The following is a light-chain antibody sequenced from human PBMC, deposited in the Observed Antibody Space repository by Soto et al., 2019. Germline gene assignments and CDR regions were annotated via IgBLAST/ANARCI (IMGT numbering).Light chain of an antibody. V-gene: IGKV1-39*01. CDR1: QSISNY. J-gene: IGKJ4*01. Sequence: DIQMTQSPSSLSASVGDRVIITCRTSQSISNYLNWYQHKPGKAPKVLISAASNLQSGVPSRFSGSGAGTAIPLIISRIQQEDFPPHYCHHRYSFSHRPLGGETNVEIK. CDR3: HHRYSFSHRP. CDR2: AAS.